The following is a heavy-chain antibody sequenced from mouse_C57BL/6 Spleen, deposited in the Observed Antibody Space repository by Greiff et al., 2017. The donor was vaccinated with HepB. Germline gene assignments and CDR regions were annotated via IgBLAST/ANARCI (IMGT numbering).Heavy chain of an antibody. J-gene: IGHJ4*01. Sequence: QVHVKQSGAELVRPGASVTLSCKASGYTFTDYEMHWVKQTPVHGLEWIGAIDPETGGTAYNQKFKGKAILTADKSSSTAYMELRSLTSEDSAVYYCTRSDGYEIYYAMDYWGQGTSVTVSS. CDR3: TRSDGYEIYYAMDY. V-gene: IGHV1-15*01. CDR2: IDPETGGT. D-gene: IGHD2-2*01. CDR1: GYTFTDYE.